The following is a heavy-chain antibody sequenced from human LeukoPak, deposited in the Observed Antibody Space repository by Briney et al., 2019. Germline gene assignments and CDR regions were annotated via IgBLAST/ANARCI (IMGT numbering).Heavy chain of an antibody. D-gene: IGHD2-15*01. CDR3: ARVCGGYCSGGSCYSDYYFDY. CDR2: ISADNGNT. V-gene: IGHV1-18*01. Sequence: ASGKVSCKASGYTFTSYGISWVRQAPGQGPEWVGWISADNGNTNYAQKLQGRVTMTTDTSTSTAYMELRSLRSDDTAVYYCARVCGGYCSGGSCYSDYYFDYWGQGTLVTVSS. CDR1: GYTFTSYG. J-gene: IGHJ4*02.